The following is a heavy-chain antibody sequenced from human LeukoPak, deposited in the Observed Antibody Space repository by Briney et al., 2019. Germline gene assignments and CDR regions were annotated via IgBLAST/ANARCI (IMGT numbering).Heavy chain of an antibody. J-gene: IGHJ4*02. Sequence: PSETLSLTCTVSGGSISSGGYYWSWIRQPPGKGLEWIGYIYYSGSTNYNPSLKSRVTISVHTSKNQFSLKLSSVTAADTAVYYCARMDTALVKPLDDWGQGTLVTVSS. CDR1: GGSISSGGYY. D-gene: IGHD5-18*01. V-gene: IGHV4-61*08. CDR3: ARMDTALVKPLDD. CDR2: IYYSGST.